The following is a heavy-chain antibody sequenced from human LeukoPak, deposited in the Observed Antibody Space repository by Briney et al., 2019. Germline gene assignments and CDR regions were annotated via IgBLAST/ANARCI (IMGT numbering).Heavy chain of an antibody. Sequence: GGSLRLSCEASGFTFSSSWMHWVRQAPGKGLVWVSRINSDESSTNYAESVKGRFTISRDNAKNTLYLQMNSLRVEDTAVYYCARAGYYRFDYWGQGTLVTVSS. CDR3: ARAGYYRFDY. V-gene: IGHV3-74*01. CDR1: GFTFSSSW. D-gene: IGHD3-22*01. CDR2: INSDESST. J-gene: IGHJ4*02.